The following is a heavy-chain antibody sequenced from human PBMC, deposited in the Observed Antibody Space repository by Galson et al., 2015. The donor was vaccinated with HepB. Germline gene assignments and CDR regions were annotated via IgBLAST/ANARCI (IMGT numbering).Heavy chain of an antibody. V-gene: IGHV3-11*06. Sequence: SLRLSCAASGFTFSDYYMSWIRQAPGKGLEWVSYISSSSSYTNHADSVKGRFTISRDNAKNSLYLQMNSLRAEDTAVYYCARDEYSYPNWGQGTLVTVSS. CDR2: ISSSSSYT. CDR1: GFTFSDYY. D-gene: IGHD5-18*01. J-gene: IGHJ4*02. CDR3: ARDEYSYPN.